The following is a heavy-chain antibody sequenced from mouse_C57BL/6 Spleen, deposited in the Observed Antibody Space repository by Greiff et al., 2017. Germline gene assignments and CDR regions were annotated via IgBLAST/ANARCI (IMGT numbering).Heavy chain of an antibody. CDR3: VRHRDYSNYGGAMDY. Sequence: EVQLVESGGGLVQPKGSLKLSCAASGFSFNTYAMNWVRQAPGKGLEWVARIRSKSNNYATYYADSVKDRFTISRDDSESMLYLQMNNLKTEDTAMYYCVRHRDYSNYGGAMDYGGQGTSVTVSS. CDR2: IRSKSNNYAT. J-gene: IGHJ4*01. D-gene: IGHD2-5*01. CDR1: GFSFNTYA. V-gene: IGHV10-1*01.